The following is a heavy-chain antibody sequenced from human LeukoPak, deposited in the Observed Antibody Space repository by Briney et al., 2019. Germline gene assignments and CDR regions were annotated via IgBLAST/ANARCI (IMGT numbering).Heavy chain of an antibody. D-gene: IGHD6-19*01. CDR1: GGSISSYY. V-gene: IGHV4-59*01. J-gene: IGHJ3*02. Sequence: SETLSLTCTVSGGSISSYYWSWIRQPPGKGLEWIGYIYYSGSTNYNPSLKSRVTISVDTSKNQFSLKLSSVTAADTAVYYCARESSGWYLGAFDIWGQGTMVTVS. CDR2: IYYSGST. CDR3: ARESSGWYLGAFDI.